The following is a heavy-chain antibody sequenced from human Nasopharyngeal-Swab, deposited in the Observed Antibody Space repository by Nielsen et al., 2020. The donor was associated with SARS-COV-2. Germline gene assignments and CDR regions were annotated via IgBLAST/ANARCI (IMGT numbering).Heavy chain of an antibody. CDR3: ARDPGSSWPHYFDF. Sequence: VRQAPGQGLEWMGWINPNSGGTNYAQKFQGRVTMTRDTSITTAYMDLSRLRSDDTAVYYCARDPGSSWPHYFDFWGQGTLVTVSS. J-gene: IGHJ4*02. D-gene: IGHD6-13*01. V-gene: IGHV1-2*02. CDR2: INPNSGGT.